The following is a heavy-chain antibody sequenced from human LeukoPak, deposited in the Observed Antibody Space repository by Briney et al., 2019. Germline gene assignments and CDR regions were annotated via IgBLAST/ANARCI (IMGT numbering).Heavy chain of an antibody. J-gene: IGHJ4*02. Sequence: GASVKVSCKXSGYTFTSYYMHCVRQAPGQGLEWVGIINPSGGSTSYAQKFQGRVTMTRDTSTSTVYMELSSLRSEDTAVYYCARGIGYGSGSYSALVFDYWGQGTLVTVSS. CDR2: INPSGGST. CDR3: ARGIGYGSGSYSALVFDY. CDR1: GYTFTSYY. V-gene: IGHV1-46*01. D-gene: IGHD3-10*01.